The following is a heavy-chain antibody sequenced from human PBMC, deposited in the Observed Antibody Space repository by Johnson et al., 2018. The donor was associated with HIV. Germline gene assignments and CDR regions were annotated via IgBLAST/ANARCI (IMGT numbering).Heavy chain of an antibody. D-gene: IGHD4-17*01. V-gene: IGHV3-20*04. CDR1: GFTFDDYG. CDR2: INWNGGSK. Sequence: VQLVESGGGVVRPGGSLRLSCAASGFTFDDYGMSWVRQAPGKGLEWVSGINWNGGSKYYADSVKGRITISRDNSKSTLYLQLNRLRAEDTAVYFCARGWVGSTVTTSAGAFDIWGQGTMVTVSS. J-gene: IGHJ3*02. CDR3: ARGWVGSTVTTSAGAFDI.